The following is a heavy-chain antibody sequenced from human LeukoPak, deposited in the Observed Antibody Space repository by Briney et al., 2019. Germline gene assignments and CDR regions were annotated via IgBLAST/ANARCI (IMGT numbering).Heavy chain of an antibody. J-gene: IGHJ6*03. Sequence: ASVKVSCKASGYTFTSYDINWVRQATGQGLEWMGWMNPNSGNTGHAQKFQGRVTITRNTSISTAYMELSSLRSEDTAVYYCAKDRCSNGVGCYYYYMDVWGKGTTVTISS. CDR1: GYTFTSYD. D-gene: IGHD2-8*01. V-gene: IGHV1-8*03. CDR3: AKDRCSNGVGCYYYYMDV. CDR2: MNPNSGNT.